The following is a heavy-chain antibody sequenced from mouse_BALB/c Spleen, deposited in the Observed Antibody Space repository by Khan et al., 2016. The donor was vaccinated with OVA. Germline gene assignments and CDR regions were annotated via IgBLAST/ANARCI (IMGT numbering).Heavy chain of an antibody. Sequence: VQLKQSGAELVKPGASVKLSCTASGFNIKDTHMHWVKQRPEQGLEWIGRIDPVNGTIKYAPTFQGQATITADTPSNTPFLQFSSLRSEDTAVYYCVPTGAGDYFDYWGQGTTLTVSS. V-gene: IGHV14-3*02. D-gene: IGHD3-3*01. J-gene: IGHJ2*01. CDR1: GFNIKDTH. CDR3: VPTGAGDYFDY. CDR2: IDPVNGTI.